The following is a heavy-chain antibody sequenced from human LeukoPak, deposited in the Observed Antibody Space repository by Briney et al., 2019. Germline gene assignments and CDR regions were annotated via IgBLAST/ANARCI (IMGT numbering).Heavy chain of an antibody. Sequence: GGSLRLSCAASGFTFSSYSMNWVRQAPGKGLGWVSYISSSSSTIYYADSVKGRFTISRDNAKNSLYLQMNSLRDEDTAVYYCARSYYYDSSGYYFDIWGQGTMVTVSS. J-gene: IGHJ3*02. CDR1: GFTFSSYS. V-gene: IGHV3-48*02. CDR2: ISSSSSTI. CDR3: ARSYYYDSSGYYFDI. D-gene: IGHD3-22*01.